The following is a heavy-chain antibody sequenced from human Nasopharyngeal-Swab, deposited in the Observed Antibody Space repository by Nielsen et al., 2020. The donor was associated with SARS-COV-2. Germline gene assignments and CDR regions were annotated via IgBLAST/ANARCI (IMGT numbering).Heavy chain of an antibody. J-gene: IGHJ6*03. CDR2: IKQDGSEK. CDR1: GFTFSSYW. CDR3: ARGAAAGTPHYYYYYMDV. D-gene: IGHD6-13*01. Sequence: GGSLRLSCAASGFTFSSYWMSWVRQAPGKGLEWVANIKQDGSEKYYVDSVKGRFTISRDNAKNSLYLQMNSLRAEDTAVYYCARGAAAGTPHYYYYYMDVWGKGTTVTVSS. V-gene: IGHV3-7*03.